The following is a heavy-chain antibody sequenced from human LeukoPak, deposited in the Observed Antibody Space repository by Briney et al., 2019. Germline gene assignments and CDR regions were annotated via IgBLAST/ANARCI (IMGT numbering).Heavy chain of an antibody. CDR2: ITSSSNTI. CDR1: GFTFSSYT. J-gene: IGHJ6*03. D-gene: IGHD1-26*01. V-gene: IGHV3-48*04. CDR3: AKARYSGSPKSSNENYYYYYMDV. Sequence: GGSLRLSCVASGFTFSSYTMHWVRQAPGKGLEWISHITSSSNTIYYADSVKGRFTISRDNAKNSLYLQMSSLRVEDTAVYYCAKARYSGSPKSSNENYYYYYMDVWGKGTTVTVSS.